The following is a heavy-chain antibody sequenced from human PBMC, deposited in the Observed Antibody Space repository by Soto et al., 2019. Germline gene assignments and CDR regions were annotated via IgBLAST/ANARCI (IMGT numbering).Heavy chain of an antibody. Sequence: EVQLVESGGGLVKPGGSLRPSCAASGFTFSSYSMNWVRQAPGKGLEWVSSISSSSSYIYYADSVKGRFTISRDNAKNSLYLQMNSLRAEDTAVYYCARDRGGDIVVVVAATDAFDIWGQGTMVTVSS. J-gene: IGHJ3*02. CDR1: GFTFSSYS. CDR3: ARDRGGDIVVVVAATDAFDI. D-gene: IGHD2-15*01. CDR2: ISSSSSYI. V-gene: IGHV3-21*01.